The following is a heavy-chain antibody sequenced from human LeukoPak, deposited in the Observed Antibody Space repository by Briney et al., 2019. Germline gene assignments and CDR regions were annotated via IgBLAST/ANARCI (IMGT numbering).Heavy chain of an antibody. CDR3: ARNFGVVTIDY. CDR2: INHSGST. D-gene: IGHD3-3*01. J-gene: IGHJ4*02. CDR1: GFTFSSYE. V-gene: IGHV4-34*01. Sequence: GSLRLSCAASGFTFSSYEMNWVRQAPGKGLEWIGEINHSGSTNYNPSLKSRVTISVDTSKNQFSLKLSSVTAADTAVYYCARNFGVVTIDYWGQGTLVTVSS.